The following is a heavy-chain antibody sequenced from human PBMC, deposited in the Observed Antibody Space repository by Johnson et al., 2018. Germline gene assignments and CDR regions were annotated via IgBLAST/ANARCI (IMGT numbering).Heavy chain of an antibody. J-gene: IGHJ6*02. CDR2: LSWHGT. CDR1: TFTFDDYT. CDR3: SRDVFYSGSGTAYYGMDV. D-gene: IGHD3-10*01. V-gene: IGHV3-43*01. Sequence: VQLVQSGGLVIQPGGSLRLSCEASTFTFDDYTMHWVRQAPGKGLEWVSLLSWHGTYYADSVQGRFTISRDNSKNSLYLQMNSLRVEDTAVYYCSRDVFYSGSGTAYYGMDVWGQGTTVTVSS.